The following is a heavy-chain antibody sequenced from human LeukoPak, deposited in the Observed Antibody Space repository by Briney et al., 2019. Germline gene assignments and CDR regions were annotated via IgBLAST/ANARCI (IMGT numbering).Heavy chain of an antibody. J-gene: IGHJ5*02. D-gene: IGHD3-10*01. CDR1: GYSISSGYY. CDR3: ARGARKKYYYGSGSHGNWFDP. Sequence: SETLSLTCTVSGYSISSGYYWGCIRQPPGKGLEWIGTIYHSGSTYYNPSLKSRVTISVDTSKNQFSLKLSSVTAADTAVYYCARGARKKYYYGSGSHGNWFDPWGQGTLVTVSS. V-gene: IGHV4-38-2*02. CDR2: IYHSGST.